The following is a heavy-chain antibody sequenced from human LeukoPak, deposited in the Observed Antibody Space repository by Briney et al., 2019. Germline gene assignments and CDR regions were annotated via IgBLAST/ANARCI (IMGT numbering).Heavy chain of an antibody. Sequence: ASVKVSCKASGYTFTNYYMHWVRQAPGQGLEWMGIINPSDGSTSYAQKFQGRVTMTRDMSTSTVYMELSSLRSEDTAVYYCARDRVWFGEGNDYWGQGTLVTVSS. J-gene: IGHJ4*02. CDR3: ARDRVWFGEGNDY. V-gene: IGHV1-46*01. CDR2: INPSDGST. D-gene: IGHD3-10*01. CDR1: GYTFTNYY.